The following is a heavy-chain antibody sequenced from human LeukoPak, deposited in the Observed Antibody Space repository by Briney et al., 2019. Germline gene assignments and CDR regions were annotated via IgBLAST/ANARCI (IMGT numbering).Heavy chain of an antibody. CDR3: ARSILRYYYNASGYYPYYFDY. Sequence: SETLSLTCAVSGGSISSSSWWSWVRQPPGKGLEWIGEIYHSGSTNYNPSLKSRVTISVDKSKNQFSLALRSVTAADTAVYYCARSILRYYYNASGYYPYYFDYWGQGMLVTVSS. CDR2: IYHSGST. J-gene: IGHJ4*02. CDR1: GGSISSSSW. D-gene: IGHD3-22*01. V-gene: IGHV4-4*02.